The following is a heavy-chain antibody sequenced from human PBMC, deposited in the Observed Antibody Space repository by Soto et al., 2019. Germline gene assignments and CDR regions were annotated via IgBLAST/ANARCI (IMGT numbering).Heavy chain of an antibody. J-gene: IGHJ4*02. V-gene: IGHV3-30*18. D-gene: IGHD5-18*01. Sequence: QVQLVESGGGVVQPGRSLRLSCAASGFTFSSYGMHWVRQAPGKGLEWVAVISYDGSNKYYADSVKGRFTISRDNSKNTPYLQMNSLRAEDTAVYYCAKGTPRGYSYVGDYWGQGTLVTVSS. CDR3: AKGTPRGYSYVGDY. CDR2: ISYDGSNK. CDR1: GFTFSSYG.